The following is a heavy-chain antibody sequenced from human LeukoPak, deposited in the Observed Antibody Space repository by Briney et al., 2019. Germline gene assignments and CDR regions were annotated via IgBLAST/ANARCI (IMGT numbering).Heavy chain of an antibody. CDR2: ISSSGSTI. CDR3: ATLYSYGYWYFDP. V-gene: IGHV3-48*03. J-gene: IGHJ2*01. D-gene: IGHD5-18*01. CDR1: GFTFSSYE. Sequence: GGSLRLSCAASGFTFSSYEMNWVRQAPGKGLEWVSYISSSGSTIYYADSVKGRFTISRDNAKNSLYLQMNSLRAEDTAVYYCATLYSYGYWYFDPWGRGTLVTVSS.